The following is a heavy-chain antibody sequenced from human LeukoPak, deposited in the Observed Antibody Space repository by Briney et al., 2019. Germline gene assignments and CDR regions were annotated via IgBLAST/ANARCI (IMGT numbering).Heavy chain of an antibody. V-gene: IGHV1-46*01. CDR3: ARDQREGIAARPGLNAFDI. CDR2: INHSGGST. CDR1: GYTFTSYY. D-gene: IGHD6-6*01. J-gene: IGHJ3*02. Sequence: GASVKVSCKASGYTFTSYYMHWVRQAPGQGLEWMGIINHSGGSTSYAQKFQGRVTMTRDTSTSTVYMELSSLRSEDTAVYYCARDQREGIAARPGLNAFDIWGQGTMVTVSS.